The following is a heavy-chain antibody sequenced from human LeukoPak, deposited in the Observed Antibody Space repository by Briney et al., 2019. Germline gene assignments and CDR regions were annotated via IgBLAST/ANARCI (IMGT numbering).Heavy chain of an antibody. CDR1: GGTFSSYA. CDR3: ARDLSDSSGR. Sequence: SVKVSCKASGGTFSSYAISWVRQAPGQGLEWMGRIIPIFGIANYAQKFQSRVTITADKSTSTAYMELSSLRSEDTAVYYCARDLSDSSGRWGQGTLVTVSS. V-gene: IGHV1-69*04. CDR2: IIPIFGIA. D-gene: IGHD3-22*01. J-gene: IGHJ4*02.